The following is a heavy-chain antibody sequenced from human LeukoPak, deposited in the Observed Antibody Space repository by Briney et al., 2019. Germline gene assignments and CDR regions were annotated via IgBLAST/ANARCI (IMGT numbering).Heavy chain of an antibody. J-gene: IGHJ6*03. V-gene: IGHV1-18*01. CDR1: GYPFTIYG. Sequence: ASVKVSCKASGYPFTIYGISWVRQTPGQGLEWMGWISDYNGNTNSAQKFQDRVTMTTDTSTSTAYMELRSLRSDDTAVYYCAREAKAGRPRPRFGYYYMDVWGKGTTVTVAS. CDR2: ISDYNGNT. CDR3: AREAKAGRPRPRFGYYYMDV. D-gene: IGHD6-6*01.